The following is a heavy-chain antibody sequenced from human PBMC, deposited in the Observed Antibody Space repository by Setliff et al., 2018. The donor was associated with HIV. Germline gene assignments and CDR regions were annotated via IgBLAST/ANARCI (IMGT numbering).Heavy chain of an antibody. V-gene: IGHV3-21*01. CDR2: ISSTGAYT. CDR3: ARLPGYCSSSSCYGYLDY. Sequence: GGSLRLSCAASGFTFSNYVINWVRQAPGKGLEWISGISSTGAYTHYADSLKGRFTISRDNAKKSVWLQMNSLRAEGTAVYYCARLPGYCSSSSCYGYLDYWGPGTLVTVSS. D-gene: IGHD2-2*01. CDR1: GFTFSNYV. J-gene: IGHJ4*02.